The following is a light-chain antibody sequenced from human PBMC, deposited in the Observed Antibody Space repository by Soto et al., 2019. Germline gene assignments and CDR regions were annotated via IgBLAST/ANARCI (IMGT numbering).Light chain of an antibody. CDR2: DAS. V-gene: IGKV3-11*01. Sequence: EIVLTQSPATLSLSPGERATLSCRASQSVRSYLAWYQQKPGQAPRLLIYDASNRATGIPARFSGSGSGTDFTLTISSLEPEDSAVYYCQQRSVWLTFGRGTKVEIK. J-gene: IGKJ4*01. CDR1: QSVRSY. CDR3: QQRSVWLT.